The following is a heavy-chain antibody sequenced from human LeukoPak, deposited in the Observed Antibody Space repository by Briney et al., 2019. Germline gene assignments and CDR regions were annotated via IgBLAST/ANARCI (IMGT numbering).Heavy chain of an antibody. CDR2: ISGSGDTI. CDR3: ARVGRIQYFDC. Sequence: PGGSLRLSCAASGFTFSRYEMNWVRQAPGKGLEWISYISGSGDTIYYADSVKGRFTISRDNAKNSLYLQMNSLRAEDTAVYYCARVGRIQYFDCWGQGTLVTVSS. J-gene: IGHJ4*02. CDR1: GFTFSRYE. D-gene: IGHD5-18*01. V-gene: IGHV3-48*03.